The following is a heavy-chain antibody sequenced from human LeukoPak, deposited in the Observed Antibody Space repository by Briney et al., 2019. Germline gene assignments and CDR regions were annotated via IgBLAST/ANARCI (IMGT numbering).Heavy chain of an antibody. Sequence: SETLSLTCAVYGGSFRGYYWSWIRQPPGKGLEWIGEINHSGSTNYNPSLKSRVTISVDTSKNQFSLKLSSVTAADTAVYYCARGRYYYGSGTNGYLDYWGQGTLVTVSS. CDR2: INHSGST. D-gene: IGHD3-10*01. V-gene: IGHV4-34*01. J-gene: IGHJ4*02. CDR1: GGSFRGYY. CDR3: ARGRYYYGSGTNGYLDY.